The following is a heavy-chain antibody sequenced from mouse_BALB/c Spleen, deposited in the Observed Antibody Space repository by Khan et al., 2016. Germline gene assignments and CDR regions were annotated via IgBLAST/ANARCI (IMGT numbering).Heavy chain of an antibody. Sequence: EVKLEESGPGLVKPSQTVSLTCTVTGISITTGNYRWSWLRQFPGNKLEWIGYIYYSGIITYHPSLTSRTTITRATSKNQFFLEMNSLTAEDTATYYCTRYRYDYFDYWGQGATLTVSS. CDR2: IYYSGII. V-gene: IGHV3-5*02. CDR3: TRYRYDYFDY. D-gene: IGHD2-14*01. CDR1: GISITTGNYR. J-gene: IGHJ2*01.